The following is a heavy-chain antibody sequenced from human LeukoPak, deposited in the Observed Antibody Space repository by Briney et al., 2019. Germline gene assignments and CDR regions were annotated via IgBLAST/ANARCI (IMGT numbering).Heavy chain of an antibody. V-gene: IGHV1-46*01. Sequence: GASVKVSCKASGYXFTSYYMHWVRQAPGQGLEWMGIINPSGGSTSYAQKFQGGVTMTRDTSTSTVYMELSSLRSEDTAVYYCARRSIAAAGLDYWGQGTLVTVSS. D-gene: IGHD6-13*01. CDR3: ARRSIAAAGLDY. CDR2: INPSGGST. CDR1: GYXFTSYY. J-gene: IGHJ4*02.